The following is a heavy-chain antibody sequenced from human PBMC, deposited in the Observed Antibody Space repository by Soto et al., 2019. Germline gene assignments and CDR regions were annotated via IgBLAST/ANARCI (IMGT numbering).Heavy chain of an antibody. CDR1: GYTFTSYY. Sequence: ASVKVSCKASGYTFTSYYMHWVRQAPGQGLEWMGIINPSGGSTSYAQKFQGRVTMTRDTSTSTVYMELSSLRSEDTAVYYCARSGIAVAGTPSPHYYYYYMDVWGKGTTVTVSS. V-gene: IGHV1-46*03. J-gene: IGHJ6*03. CDR2: INPSGGST. D-gene: IGHD6-19*01. CDR3: ARSGIAVAGTPSPHYYYYYMDV.